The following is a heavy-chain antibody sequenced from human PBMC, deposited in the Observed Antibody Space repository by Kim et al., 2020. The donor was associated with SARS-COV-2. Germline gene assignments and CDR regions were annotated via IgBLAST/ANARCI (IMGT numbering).Heavy chain of an antibody. CDR1: GFTFSSYE. CDR3: AGEITIFGVDYQY. V-gene: IGHV3-48*03. D-gene: IGHD3-3*01. CDR2: ISSSGSTI. J-gene: IGHJ4*02. Sequence: GGSLRLSCAASGFTFSSYEMNWVRQAPGKGLEWVSYISSSGSTIYYADSVKGRFTISRDNAKNSLYLQMNSLRAEDTAVYYCAGEITIFGVDYQYWGQGTLGTVSS.